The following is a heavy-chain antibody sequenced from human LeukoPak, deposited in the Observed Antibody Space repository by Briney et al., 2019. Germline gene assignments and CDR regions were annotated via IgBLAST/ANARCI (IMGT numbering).Heavy chain of an antibody. CDR2: IYNSGNT. CDR1: GGSFTSTYDY. Sequence: SETLSLTCTVSGGSFTSTYDYWGCILQPPGKGLEWIGNIYNSGNTYYNPSLKGRVTKSLDTSKNQFSLTLTSVTAADTAVYYCASSGRYSFHAFDIWGQGTMVTVSS. CDR3: ASSGRYSFHAFDI. D-gene: IGHD1-26*01. V-gene: IGHV4-39*07. J-gene: IGHJ3*02.